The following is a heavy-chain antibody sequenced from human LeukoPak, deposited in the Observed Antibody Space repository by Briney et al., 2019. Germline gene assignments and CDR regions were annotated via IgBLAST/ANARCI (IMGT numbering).Heavy chain of an antibody. CDR3: ARVRYGDYVRYFDY. D-gene: IGHD4-17*01. J-gene: IGHJ4*02. V-gene: IGHV3-74*01. CDR2: INSDGSST. CDR1: GFTFSSYW. Sequence: GGSLRLSCAASGFTFSSYWMHWVRQAPGKGLVWVSRINSDGSSTSYADSVKGRFTISRDNAKNTLYLQMNSLGAEDTAVYYCARVRYGDYVRYFDYWGQGTLVTVSS.